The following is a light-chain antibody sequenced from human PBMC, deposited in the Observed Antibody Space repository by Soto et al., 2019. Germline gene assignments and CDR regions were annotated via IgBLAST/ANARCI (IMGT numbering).Light chain of an antibody. CDR3: QQRSNWPTIT. V-gene: IGKV3-11*01. J-gene: IGKJ5*01. Sequence: EIVLTQSPATLSLSPGERATLSCRASQSVSSDLAWYQQKPGQAPRLXXYDASNRATGIPARFSGSGSGTDLTLTISSLEAEDFAVYYCQQRSNWPTITFGQGTRLEIK. CDR2: DAS. CDR1: QSVSSD.